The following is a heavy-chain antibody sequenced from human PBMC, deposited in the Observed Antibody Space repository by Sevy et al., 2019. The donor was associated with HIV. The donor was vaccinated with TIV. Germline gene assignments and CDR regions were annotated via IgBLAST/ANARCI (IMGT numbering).Heavy chain of an antibody. CDR3: ARDPGSCSGGVCSYYFDF. CDR1: GDSISNNNW. J-gene: IGHJ4*02. D-gene: IGHD2-8*02. CDR2: VYHTGNT. V-gene: IGHV4-4*02. Sequence: SETLSLTCAVSGDSISNNNWWSWVRQPPGKGLEWIGEVYHTGNTNYNPSLKSRVTISLDKSRNQFSLNLSSVTAADRAVYYCARDPGSCSGGVCSYYFDFWGQGTLVTVSS.